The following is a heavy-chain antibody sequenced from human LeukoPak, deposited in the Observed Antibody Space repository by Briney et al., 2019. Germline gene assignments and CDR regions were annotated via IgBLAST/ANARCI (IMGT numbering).Heavy chain of an antibody. V-gene: IGHV3-23*01. CDR3: AKEWGKAGFDVDY. CDR1: GFTFSSYA. D-gene: IGHD3-16*01. J-gene: IGHJ4*02. CDR2: ISGSGGST. Sequence: GASLRLSCAASGFTFSSYAMSWVRQPPGKGMEWLSAISGSGGSTYYADSVKGRFTISRDNSKNTLYLQMNSLRAEDTAVYYCAKEWGKAGFDVDYWGQGTLVTVSS.